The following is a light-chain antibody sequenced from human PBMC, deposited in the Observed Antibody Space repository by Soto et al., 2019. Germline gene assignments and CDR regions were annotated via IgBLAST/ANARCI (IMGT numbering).Light chain of an antibody. CDR1: SSNIGTYT. J-gene: IGLJ2*01. Sequence: QSVLTQPPSVSGTPGQSITISCSGSSSNIGTYTLNWYQHLPGTAPKLLFSTYDQRPSGVADRFSVSKSGTSASLAISGLKCEDEANYYCAAWDDRVNGVVFGGGTKLPVL. V-gene: IGLV1-44*01. CDR2: TYD. CDR3: AAWDDRVNGVV.